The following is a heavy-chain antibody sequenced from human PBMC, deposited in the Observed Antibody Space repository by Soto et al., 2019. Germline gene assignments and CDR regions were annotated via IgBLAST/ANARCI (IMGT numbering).Heavy chain of an antibody. J-gene: IGHJ3*02. CDR3: AKDPITFGGVIVLDAFDI. Sequence: GGSLRLSCAASGFTFSGYAMSWVRQAPGKGLEWVSAISGSGGSTCYADSVKGRFTISRDNSKNTLYLQMNSLRAEDTAVYYCAKDPITFGGVIVLDAFDIWGQGTMVTVS. CDR1: GFTFSGYA. CDR2: ISGSGGST. V-gene: IGHV3-23*01. D-gene: IGHD3-16*02.